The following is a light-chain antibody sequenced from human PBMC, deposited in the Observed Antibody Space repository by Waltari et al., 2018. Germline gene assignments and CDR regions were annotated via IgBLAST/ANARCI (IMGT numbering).Light chain of an antibody. V-gene: IGLV2-23*02. CDR3: CSYAGSSTFL. Sequence: QSALTQPASVSGSPGQSITISCPGTSRCVGSYNFVSWYQQNPGKAPKIMIYEVTKRPSGVSNRFSGSKSGNTASLTISGLQADDEADYYCCSYAGSSTFLFGGGTKLTVI. J-gene: IGLJ2*01. CDR2: EVT. CDR1: SRCVGSYNF.